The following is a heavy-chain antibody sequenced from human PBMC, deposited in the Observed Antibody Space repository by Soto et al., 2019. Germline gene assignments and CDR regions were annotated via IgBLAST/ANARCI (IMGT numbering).Heavy chain of an antibody. J-gene: IGHJ4*02. V-gene: IGHV4-30-2*01. Sequence: TLSLTCAVSGGSISSSGYSWSWIRQPPGKGLEWIGSIYHSGSTYYNPSLKSRVTISVDRSKNQFSLKLSSVTAADTAVYYCDRGRDCTNGVCLFDYWGQGTLVTVYS. D-gene: IGHD2-8*01. CDR1: GGSISSSGYS. CDR2: IYHSGST. CDR3: DRGRDCTNGVCLFDY.